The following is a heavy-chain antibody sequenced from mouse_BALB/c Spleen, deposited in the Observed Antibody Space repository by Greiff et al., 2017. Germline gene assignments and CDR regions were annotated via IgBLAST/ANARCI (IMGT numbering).Heavy chain of an antibody. J-gene: IGHJ3*01. Sequence: EVQLVESGGGLVKPGGSLKLSCAASGFTFSDYYMYWVRQTPEKRLEWVATISDGGSYTYYPDSVKGRFTISRDNAKNNLYLQMSSLKSEDTAMYYCARGRGYDEGFFAYWGQGTLVTVSA. D-gene: IGHD2-2*01. CDR3: ARGRGYDEGFFAY. CDR1: GFTFSDYY. V-gene: IGHV5-4*02. CDR2: ISDGGSYT.